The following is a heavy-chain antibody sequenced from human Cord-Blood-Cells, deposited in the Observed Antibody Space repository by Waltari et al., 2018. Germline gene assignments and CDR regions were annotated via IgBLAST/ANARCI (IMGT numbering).Heavy chain of an antibody. CDR2: IWYDGSNK. D-gene: IGHD3-10*01. Sequence: QVQLVESGGGVVQPVRSLRLSCAAFGFTFSSYGTHWVHQAPGKGLEWVAVIWYDGSNKYYADSVKGRFTISRDNSKNTLYLQMNSLRAEDTAVYYCAREWFREYFDYWGQGTLVTVSS. CDR3: AREWFREYFDY. J-gene: IGHJ4*02. CDR1: GFTFSSYG. V-gene: IGHV3-33*01.